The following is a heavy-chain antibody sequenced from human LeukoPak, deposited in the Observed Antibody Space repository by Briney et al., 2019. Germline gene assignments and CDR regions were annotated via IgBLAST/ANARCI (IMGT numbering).Heavy chain of an antibody. Sequence: SETLSLTCPVSGGSLRSSSYYWGWIRQPPGKGLEWIGSIYYSGSTYYNPSLKSRLTISVDTSMNQLSLKLNSVTAADTAIYYCARNAGYSDLNFWGQGVLVTVSS. V-gene: IGHV4-39*01. CDR2: IYYSGST. CDR3: ARNAGYSDLNF. D-gene: IGHD3-22*01. CDR1: GGSLRSSSYY. J-gene: IGHJ4*02.